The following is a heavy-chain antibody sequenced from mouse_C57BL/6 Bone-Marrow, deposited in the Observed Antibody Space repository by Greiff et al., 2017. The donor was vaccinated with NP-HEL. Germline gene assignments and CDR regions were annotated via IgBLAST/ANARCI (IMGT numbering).Heavy chain of an antibody. CDR1: GISITTGNYR. V-gene: IGHV3-5*01. J-gene: IGHJ1*03. D-gene: IGHD1-1*01. CDR2: IYYSGTI. Sequence: EVQLQQSGPGLVKPSQTVFLTCTVTGISITTGNYRWSWIRQFPGNKLEWIGYIYYSGTITYNPSLTSRTTITRDTPKNQFFLEMNSLTAEDTATYYCARDNGSSYRYFDVWGTGTTVTVSS. CDR3: ARDNGSSYRYFDV.